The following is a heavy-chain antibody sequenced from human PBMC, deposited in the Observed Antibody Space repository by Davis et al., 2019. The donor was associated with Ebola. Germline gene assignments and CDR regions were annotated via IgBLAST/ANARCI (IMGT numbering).Heavy chain of an antibody. J-gene: IGHJ5*02. V-gene: IGHV5-51*01. CDR3: GRHPSGRTPNWFDP. CDR1: GYTFSNYW. D-gene: IGHD6-19*01. Sequence: GESLKISCKGLGYTFSNYWIGWLRRIPGEGLELMGIIFPDDSDTRYSPSFEGRVTISVDKSINTAYLQWTSLKTSDTAIYYCGRHPSGRTPNWFDPWGQGTLVTVSS. CDR2: IFPDDSDT.